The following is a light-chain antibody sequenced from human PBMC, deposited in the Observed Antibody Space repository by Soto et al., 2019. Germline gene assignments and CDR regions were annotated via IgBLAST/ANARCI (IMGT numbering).Light chain of an antibody. J-gene: IGKJ1*01. V-gene: IGKV3-20*01. CDR2: GAS. CDR1: QSVRNNY. CDR3: QQYGSSWT. Sequence: EIVLTHSPGTLSLSPWEIATLSCRASQSVRNNYLAWYQQKPGQAPRLLIYGASSRATGIPDRFSGSGSGTDFILTISRLEPEDFAMYYCQQYGSSWTFGQGTKVDIK.